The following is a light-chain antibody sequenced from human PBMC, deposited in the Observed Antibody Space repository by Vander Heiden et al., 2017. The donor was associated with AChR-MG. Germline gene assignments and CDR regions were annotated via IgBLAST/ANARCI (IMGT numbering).Light chain of an antibody. V-gene: IGKV1-8*01. CDR2: TAS. CDR1: QSISNC. J-gene: IGKJ1*01. Sequence: AIRMTQSPSPFSASAGDRVTITCRASQSISNCLAWYQQKPGKAPKVLIYTASTLQSGVPSRFSGSGSGTDFTLTISCLQSEDFATYYCQQYNSYSWTFGQGTRVEIK. CDR3: QQYNSYSWT.